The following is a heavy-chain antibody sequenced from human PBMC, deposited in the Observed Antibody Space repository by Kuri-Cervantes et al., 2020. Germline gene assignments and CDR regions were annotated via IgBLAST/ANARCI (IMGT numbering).Heavy chain of an antibody. V-gene: IGHV3-7*01. J-gene: IGHJ4*02. D-gene: IGHD2-8*01. Sequence: GGSLRLSYAASGFTFSSYWMSWVRQAPGKGLEWVANIKQDGSEKYYVDSVKGRFTISRDNAKNTLYLQMNSLRAEDTAVYYCAKDHLNGDFDYWGQGTLVTVSS. CDR2: IKQDGSEK. CDR1: GFTFSSYW. CDR3: AKDHLNGDFDY.